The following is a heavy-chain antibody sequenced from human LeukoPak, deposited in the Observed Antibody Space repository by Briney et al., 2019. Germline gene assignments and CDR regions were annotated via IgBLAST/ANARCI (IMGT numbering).Heavy chain of an antibody. V-gene: IGHV3-23*01. CDR1: GFTFSSYA. J-gene: IGHJ4*02. CDR2: ISGSST. D-gene: IGHD4-17*01. Sequence: GGSLRLSCAASGFTFSSYAMSWVRQAPGKGLEWVSIISGSSTYYADSVKGRFTISRDTTKSTLSLQMNSLKAEDTAVYYCAKDLTVTTIGYFDYWGQGTLVTVSS. CDR3: AKDLTVTTIGYFDY.